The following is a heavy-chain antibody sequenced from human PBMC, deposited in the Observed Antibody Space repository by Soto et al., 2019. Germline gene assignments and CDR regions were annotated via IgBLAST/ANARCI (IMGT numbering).Heavy chain of an antibody. CDR3: ARMETFGSLNWFDP. Sequence: ASVKVSCKASGYSFTNNDVSWVRQATGQGLEWMGWMNPGSSDTGYAQKFQGRVTMTRDISIATAYMELGSLRSDDTAIYYCARMETFGSLNWFDPWGQGTLVTVSS. D-gene: IGHD3-16*01. V-gene: IGHV1-8*01. CDR1: GYSFTNND. J-gene: IGHJ5*02. CDR2: MNPGSSDT.